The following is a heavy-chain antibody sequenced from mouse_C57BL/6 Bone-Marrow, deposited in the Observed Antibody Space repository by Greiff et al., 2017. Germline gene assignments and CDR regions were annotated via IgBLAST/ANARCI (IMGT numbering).Heavy chain of an antibody. CDR3: ARDYYGSSYTWYFDV. Sequence: QVQLQPPGAELVMPGASVKLSCKASGYTFTSYWMHWVKQRPGQGLEWIGEIDPSDSYTNYNQKFKGKSTLTVDKSSSIAYMQLSSLTSEDSAVYYCARDYYGSSYTWYFDVWGTGTTVTVSS. CDR1: GYTFTSYW. V-gene: IGHV1-69*01. CDR2: IDPSDSYT. D-gene: IGHD1-1*01. J-gene: IGHJ1*03.